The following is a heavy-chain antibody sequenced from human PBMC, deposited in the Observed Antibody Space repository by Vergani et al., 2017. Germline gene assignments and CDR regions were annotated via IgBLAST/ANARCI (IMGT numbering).Heavy chain of an antibody. Sequence: QVQLVQSGAEVGKPGASVKVSCKASGYTFTSYYMHWVRQAPGQGLEWMGIINPSGGSTSYAQKFQGRVTMTRDTSTSTVYMELSSLRSEDTAVYYCASRAGTTLGGDYWGQGTLVTVSS. J-gene: IGHJ4*02. CDR2: INPSGGST. CDR1: GYTFTSYY. V-gene: IGHV1-46*03. D-gene: IGHD1-1*01. CDR3: ASRAGTTLGGDY.